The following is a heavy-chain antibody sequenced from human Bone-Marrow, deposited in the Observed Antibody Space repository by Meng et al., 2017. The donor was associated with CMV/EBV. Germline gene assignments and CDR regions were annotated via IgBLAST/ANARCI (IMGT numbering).Heavy chain of an antibody. CDR2: INPSGGST. CDR3: ARDRAAAGTRRGFDH. Sequence: ASVKVSCKASGYTFTSYYMHWVRQAPGQGLEWMGIINPSGGSTSYAQKFQGRVTMTRDTSTSTVYMELSSLRSEDTAVYYCARDRAAAGTRRGFDHWGQGKLVTVSS. V-gene: IGHV1-46*01. CDR1: GYTFTSYY. D-gene: IGHD6-13*01. J-gene: IGHJ5*02.